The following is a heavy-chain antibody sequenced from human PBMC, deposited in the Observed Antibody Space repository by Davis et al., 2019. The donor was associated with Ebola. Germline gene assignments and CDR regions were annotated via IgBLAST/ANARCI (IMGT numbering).Heavy chain of an antibody. Sequence: GGSLRLSCAASGFIFRSYVMTCVRQAPGKGLEWVSVIYNGGRTFYADSVKGRFTISRHNLKNMLYLQMNRLRPEDTAVYYCGVQGDYWGQGTLVTVSS. V-gene: IGHV3-53*04. CDR2: IYNGGRT. J-gene: IGHJ4*02. CDR1: GFIFRSYV. CDR3: GVQGDY.